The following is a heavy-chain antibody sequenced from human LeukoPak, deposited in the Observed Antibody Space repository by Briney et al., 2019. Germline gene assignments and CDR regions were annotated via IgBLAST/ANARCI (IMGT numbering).Heavy chain of an antibody. V-gene: IGHV1-8*03. CDR2: MNPNSGNT. CDR3: ARGQNGNRKPPSLFDI. CDR1: GGTFSSYA. Sequence: GASVKVSCKASGGTFSSYAISWVRQAPGQGLEWMGWMNPNSGNTGYAQKFQGRVTITRNTSISTAYMELSSLRSEDTAVYYCARGQNGNRKPPSLFDIWGQGTMATVSS. D-gene: IGHD2-8*01. J-gene: IGHJ3*02.